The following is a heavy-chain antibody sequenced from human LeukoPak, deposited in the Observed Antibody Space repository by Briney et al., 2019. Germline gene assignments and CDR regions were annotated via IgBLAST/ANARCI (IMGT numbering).Heavy chain of an antibody. V-gene: IGHV4-34*01. CDR2: INDGGDT. J-gene: IGHJ4*03. Sequence: SETLSLTCAVYGESFSAYYWSWIRQSPGKGLEWIAEINDGGDTNYKPSVKSRVTISIDTSKNQFSLKVRSLTAADTAVYYCARGPTISDTGYFDFWGQGTLVTVSS. CDR1: GESFSAYY. CDR3: ARGPTISDTGYFDF. D-gene: IGHD2-21*02.